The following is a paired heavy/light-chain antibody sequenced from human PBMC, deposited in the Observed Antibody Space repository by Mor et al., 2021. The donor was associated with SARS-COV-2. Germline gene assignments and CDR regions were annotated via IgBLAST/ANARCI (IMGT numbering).Heavy chain of an antibody. J-gene: IGHJ5*02. V-gene: IGHV4-59*01. CDR3: ARGLYSSSSGGVPTHFDP. D-gene: IGHD6-6*01. CDR2: IYYSGST. Sequence: QVQLQESGPGLVKPSETLSLTCTVSGGSISSYYWSWIRQPPGKGLEWIGYIYYSGSTNYNPSLKSRVTISVDTSKNQFSLKLSSVTAADTAVYYCARGLYSSSSGGVPTHFDPWGQGTLVTVSS. CDR1: GGSISSYY.
Light chain of an antibody. CDR1: QGISSW. V-gene: IGKV1-12*01. CDR3: QQANSFPPLT. J-gene: IGKJ4*01. Sequence: DIQMTQSPSSVSASVGDRVTITCRASQGISSWLAWYQQKPGKAPKLLIYAASSLQSGVPSRFSGSGSGTDFTLTISSLQPEDFATYYCQQANSFPPLTFGGGTKVEIK. CDR2: AAS.